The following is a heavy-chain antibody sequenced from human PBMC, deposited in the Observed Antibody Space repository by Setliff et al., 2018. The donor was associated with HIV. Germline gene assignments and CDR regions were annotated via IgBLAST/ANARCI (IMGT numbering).Heavy chain of an antibody. Sequence: GGSLRLSCAASGFTFNIYAMSWVRQAPGKGLEWVSTISVSGDSTYYADSVKGRFTISRDNSKNTLYLQMNSLRAEDTAVYYCARDLSSGWYGVLNYWGQGTLVTVSS. D-gene: IGHD6-19*01. CDR1: GFTFNIYA. V-gene: IGHV3-23*01. CDR3: ARDLSSGWYGVLNY. J-gene: IGHJ4*02. CDR2: ISVSGDST.